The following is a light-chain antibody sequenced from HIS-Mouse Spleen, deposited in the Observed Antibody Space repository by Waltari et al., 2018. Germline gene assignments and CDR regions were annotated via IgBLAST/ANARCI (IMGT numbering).Light chain of an antibody. Sequence: QFALTQPASVPGSLGQSITIPCTGTSSDVGIYNLVSWYQQHPGKAPKLMIYEGCKRPSAVSNRFPGSKSRNTASLTLSGLQAEDEADYSCCSYAGSSTLFGGGTKLTVL. CDR2: EGC. CDR3: CSYAGSSTL. CDR1: SSDVGIYNL. V-gene: IGLV2-23*01. J-gene: IGLJ2*01.